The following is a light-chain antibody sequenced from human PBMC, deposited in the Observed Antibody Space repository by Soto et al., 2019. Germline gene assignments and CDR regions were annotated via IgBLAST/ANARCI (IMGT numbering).Light chain of an antibody. CDR2: DAS. J-gene: IGKJ1*01. CDR3: QQYKSYWT. Sequence: DIQMTQSPSTLSASVGDRVTITCRASQSINSWLAWYQQKPGRAPKLLIYDASSLESGVPSRFSGSGSGTEFTLSISSMQPEDFATYYCQQYKSYWTFGQGTKVDI. V-gene: IGKV1-5*01. CDR1: QSINSW.